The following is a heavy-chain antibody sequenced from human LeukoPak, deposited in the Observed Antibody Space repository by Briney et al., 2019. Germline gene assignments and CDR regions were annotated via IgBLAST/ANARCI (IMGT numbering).Heavy chain of an antibody. CDR1: GYRFTCYW. V-gene: IGHV5-51*01. J-gene: IGHJ5*02. CDR2: IYPGDSDT. D-gene: IGHD2-2*01. Sequence: GESLKISCKGSGYRFTCYWIAWVRQMPGKGLEWMGIIYPGDSDTRYSPSFQGQVTISADKSISTAYLQWSSLKASDTAMYYCARTPGYCSSTSCYPGWFDPWGQGTLVTVSS. CDR3: ARTPGYCSSTSCYPGWFDP.